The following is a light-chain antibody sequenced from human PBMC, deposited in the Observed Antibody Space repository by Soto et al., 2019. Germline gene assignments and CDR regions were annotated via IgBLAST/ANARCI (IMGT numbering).Light chain of an antibody. Sequence: EIVMTQSPATLSVSPGERATLSCRASQSVSNNLAWYQQKPGQAPRLLIYGASTRATGIPARFSGSGSGTEFILTITSLQSEDFAVYYCQHYNNWLTFGGGTKVEIK. CDR1: QSVSNN. CDR3: QHYNNWLT. V-gene: IGKV3-15*01. CDR2: GAS. J-gene: IGKJ4*01.